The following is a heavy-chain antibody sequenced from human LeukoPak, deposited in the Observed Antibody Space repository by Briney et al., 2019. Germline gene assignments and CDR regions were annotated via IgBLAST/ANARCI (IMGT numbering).Heavy chain of an antibody. D-gene: IGHD6-13*01. CDR3: ARVRVLYSSPLGFDP. V-gene: IGHV1-18*01. CDR1: GYTFTSYG. J-gene: IGHJ5*02. Sequence: GASVKVSCKASGYTFTSYGISWVRQAPGQGLEWMGWISAYNGNTNYAQKLQGRVTMTTDTSTTTAYMELRSLRSDDTAVYYCARVRVLYSSPLGFDPWGQGTLVTVSS. CDR2: ISAYNGNT.